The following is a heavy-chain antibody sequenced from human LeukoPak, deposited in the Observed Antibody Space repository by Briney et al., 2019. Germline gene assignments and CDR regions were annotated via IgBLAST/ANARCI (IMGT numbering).Heavy chain of an antibody. J-gene: IGHJ1*01. D-gene: IGHD6-13*01. Sequence: GASVKVSCKASGYTFTSYGISWVRQAPGQGLEWMGWISAYNGNTNYAQKLQGRVTMTTDTSTSTAYMELRSLRSDDTAVYCCARGRAAAGTPAEYFHHWGQGTLVTVSS. V-gene: IGHV1-18*01. CDR2: ISAYNGNT. CDR1: GYTFTSYG. CDR3: ARGRAAAGTPAEYFHH.